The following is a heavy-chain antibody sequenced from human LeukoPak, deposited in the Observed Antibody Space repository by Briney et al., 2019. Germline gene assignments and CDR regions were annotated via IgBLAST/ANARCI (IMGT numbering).Heavy chain of an antibody. J-gene: IGHJ4*02. V-gene: IGHV3-15*01. CDR1: GFTFSNAW. CDR2: IKSKTDGGTT. D-gene: IGHD3-10*01. CDR3: TTNRNYYGPGSSS. Sequence: GGSLRLSCAASGFTFSNAWMSWVRQAPGKGLEWVGRIKSKTDGGTTDYAAPVKGRFTISRDDSKNTLYLQMNSLKTEDTAVYYCTTNRNYYGPGSSSGGQGTLVTVSS.